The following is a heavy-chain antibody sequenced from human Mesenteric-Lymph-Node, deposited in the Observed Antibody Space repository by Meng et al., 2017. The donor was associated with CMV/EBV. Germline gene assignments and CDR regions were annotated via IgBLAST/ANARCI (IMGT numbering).Heavy chain of an antibody. V-gene: IGHV4-31*03. D-gene: IGHD2-8*01. J-gene: IGHJ4*02. Sequence: SETLSLTCTVSGGSVSSGNYYWAWLRQRPGKGLEWIGWIYYRGSTYYNPSLKRRITISMDASKKQFSLRLSSVTAADTAMYFYARDSPAGHCSSAVCGIDYWGQGTLVTVSS. CDR2: IYYRGST. CDR1: GGSVSSGNYY. CDR3: ARDSPAGHCSSAVCGIDY.